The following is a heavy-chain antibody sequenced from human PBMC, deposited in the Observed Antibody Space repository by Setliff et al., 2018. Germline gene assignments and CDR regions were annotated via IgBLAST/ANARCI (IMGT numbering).Heavy chain of an antibody. J-gene: IGHJ4*02. CDR3: ARDLGHGGDSDY. CDR2: IGHTGSI. V-gene: IGHV4-38-2*02. CDR1: GYSISSGYI. D-gene: IGHD2-21*02. Sequence: SQTLSLTCTVSGYSISSGYIWGWIRQPPGKGLEWVGNIGHTGSINYNPSLKSRLTISRDTSKNQVSLKLNSVTATDTAIYYCARDLGHGGDSDYWGQGILVTVSS.